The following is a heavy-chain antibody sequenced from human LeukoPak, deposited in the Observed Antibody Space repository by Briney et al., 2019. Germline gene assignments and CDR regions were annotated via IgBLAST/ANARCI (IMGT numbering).Heavy chain of an antibody. J-gene: IGHJ4*02. CDR1: GFTFSSYA. Sequence: GGSLRLSCAASGFTFSSYAMLWVRQAPGKGLEGVTDISYDGSNKYYADSVKGRFTISRDNSKNTLYLQMSSLRAEDTAVYYCARDTYYYDSSGYFDYWGQGTLVTVSS. CDR3: ARDTYYYDSSGYFDY. D-gene: IGHD3-22*01. CDR2: ISYDGSNK. V-gene: IGHV3-30-3*01.